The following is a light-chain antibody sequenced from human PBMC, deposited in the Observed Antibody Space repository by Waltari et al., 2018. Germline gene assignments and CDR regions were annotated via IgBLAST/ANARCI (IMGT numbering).Light chain of an antibody. CDR2: DAS. J-gene: IGKJ3*01. Sequence: DIQMTQSPSSLSASVGDRVTVTCQASQDISNYLNWYQQRPGKAPKLLNYDASSLETGVPSRFSASGSGTDFTFTISSLQPEDIATYYCQQYNNLPFTFGPGTTVDIK. CDR1: QDISNY. CDR3: QQYNNLPFT. V-gene: IGKV1-33*01.